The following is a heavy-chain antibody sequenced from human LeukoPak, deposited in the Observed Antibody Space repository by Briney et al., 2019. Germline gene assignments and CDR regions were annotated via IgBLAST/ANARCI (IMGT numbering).Heavy chain of an antibody. V-gene: IGHV3-48*01. CDR2: ICSRSETI. D-gene: IGHD7-27*01. CDR1: GFTFSSYS. J-gene: IGHJ4*02. CDR3: ARESITGDRDFDY. Sequence: PGRSLRLSCAASGFTFSSYSMNWVRQAPGKGLEWVSYICSRSETIYYADSVKGRFTVSRDNAKNSLYLQMSSLRAEDTALYYCARESITGDRDFDYWGRGTLVTVSS.